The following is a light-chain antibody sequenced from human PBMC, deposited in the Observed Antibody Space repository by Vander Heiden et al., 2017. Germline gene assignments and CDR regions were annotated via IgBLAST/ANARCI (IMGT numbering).Light chain of an antibody. V-gene: IGKV3-20*01. J-gene: IGKJ2*01. CDR1: QSVSSSY. Sequence: IVSTPSPGTLSLSPGERATLSCRASQSVSSSYLAWYQQKPGQAPRLLIYGASSRATGVPDRFSGSGSGTDFTLTISRLEPEDFAVYYCQQYGSSPYTFGQGTKLEIK. CDR2: GAS. CDR3: QQYGSSPYT.